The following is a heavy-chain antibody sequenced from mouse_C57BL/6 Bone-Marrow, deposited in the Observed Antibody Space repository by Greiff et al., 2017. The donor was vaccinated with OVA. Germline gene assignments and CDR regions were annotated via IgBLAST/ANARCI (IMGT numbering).Heavy chain of an antibody. V-gene: IGHV2-5*01. D-gene: IGHD1-1*01. CDR2: IWRGGST. CDR3: AKNNYGSSYDWYFDV. Sequence: VQLQESGPGLVQPSQSLSITCTVSGFSLTSYGVHWVRQSPGKGLEWLGVIWRGGSTDYNAAFMSRLSITKDNSKSQVFFKMNSLQADDTAIYYCAKNNYGSSYDWYFDVWGTGTTVTVSS. CDR1: GFSLTSYG. J-gene: IGHJ1*03.